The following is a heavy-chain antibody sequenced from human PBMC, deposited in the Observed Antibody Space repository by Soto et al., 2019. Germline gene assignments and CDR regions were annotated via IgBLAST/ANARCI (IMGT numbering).Heavy chain of an antibody. D-gene: IGHD2-21*02. Sequence: QVQLQESGPGLVKPSQTLSLTCTVSGGSISSGDYYWSWIRQPPGKGLEWIGYIYYSGSTYYNPSLKSRVTLSVDTSKSQFSLKLSSVTAADTAVYYCAREEAYCGGDCYSMDAFDIWGQGTMVTVSS. V-gene: IGHV4-30-4*01. CDR1: GGSISSGDYY. CDR3: AREEAYCGGDCYSMDAFDI. J-gene: IGHJ3*02. CDR2: IYYSGST.